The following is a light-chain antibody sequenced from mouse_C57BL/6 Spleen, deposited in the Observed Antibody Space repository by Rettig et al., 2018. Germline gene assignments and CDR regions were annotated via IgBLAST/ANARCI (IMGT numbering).Light chain of an antibody. CDR2: STS. Sequence: QIVLTQSPAIMSASPGEKVTITCSVSSSVSFMHWFKQKPGTSPKLWIYSTSNFASGVPGRFSGSRSGTSYSLRVGRMEAEDAATYYCHQSSTYPFTFGSGTKLEIK. J-gene: IGKJ4*01. V-gene: IGKV4-57*01. CDR1: SSVSF. CDR3: HQSSTYPFT.